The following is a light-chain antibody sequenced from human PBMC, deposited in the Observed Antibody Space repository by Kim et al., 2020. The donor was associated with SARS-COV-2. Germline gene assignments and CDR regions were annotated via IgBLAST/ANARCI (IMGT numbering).Light chain of an antibody. Sequence: GFVGDTINITCRASRIMSNSVAGYQQRPGKAPVLLIFGSATLQRGVPSRFSGGGSGAEFTLTISSLQPEYFGTYYCQQLNNYPMTFGQGTRLEIK. V-gene: IGKV1-9*01. CDR1: RIMSNS. CDR2: GSA. J-gene: IGKJ5*01. CDR3: QQLNNYPMT.